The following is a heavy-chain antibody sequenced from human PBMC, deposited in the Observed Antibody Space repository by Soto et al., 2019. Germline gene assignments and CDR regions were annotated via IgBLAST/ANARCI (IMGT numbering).Heavy chain of an antibody. CDR2: ISSDGTTT. CDR3: ARVPNCDSSRCFSYFDL. CDR1: GFTFSNNY. Sequence: EMQLVESGGGLVQPGGSLRLSCAASGFTFSNNYMHWVRQTPRKGPVWVSRISSDGTTTTYADPVKGRFTISRDNAKNTLYLQVNSLRADDTAVHYCARVPNCDSSRCFSYFDLWGQGALVTVSS. V-gene: IGHV3-74*01. J-gene: IGHJ4*02. D-gene: IGHD3-22*01.